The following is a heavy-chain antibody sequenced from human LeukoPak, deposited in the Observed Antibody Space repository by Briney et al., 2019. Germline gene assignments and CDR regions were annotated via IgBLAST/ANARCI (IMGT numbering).Heavy chain of an antibody. CDR1: GFTFDDYG. D-gene: IGHD2-15*01. J-gene: IGHJ4*02. CDR2: INWNGGST. Sequence: GGSLRLSCAASGFTFDDYGMSWVRQAPGKGLEWVSGINWNGGSTGYADSVKGRFTISRDNAKNSLYLQMNSLRAEDTALYYCARRGLVVVAATEEIFDYWGQGTMVTASS. CDR3: ARRGLVVVAATEEIFDY. V-gene: IGHV3-20*04.